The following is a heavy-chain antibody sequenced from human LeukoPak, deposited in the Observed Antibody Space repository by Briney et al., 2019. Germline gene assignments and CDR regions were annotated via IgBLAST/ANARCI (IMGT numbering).Heavy chain of an antibody. CDR2: INSDGSST. J-gene: IGHJ4*02. D-gene: IGHD4-17*01. Sequence: GGSLRLSCAAPGFTFSSYWMHWVRQAPGKGLVWVSRINSDGSSTSYADSVKGRFTISRDNAKNTLYLQMNSLRAEDTAVYYCARTHATAIHYDYWGQGTLVTVSS. CDR3: ARTHATAIHYDY. CDR1: GFTFSSYW. V-gene: IGHV3-74*01.